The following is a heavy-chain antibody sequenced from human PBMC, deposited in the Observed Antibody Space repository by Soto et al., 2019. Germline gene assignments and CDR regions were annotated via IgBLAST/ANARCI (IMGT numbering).Heavy chain of an antibody. CDR2: IYYSGST. J-gene: IGHJ5*02. D-gene: IGHD3-10*01. CDR1: GGSISSSSYY. CDR3: ARHGRRSGIATITMVRGVIS. Sequence: SETLSLTCTVSGGSISSSSYYWGWIRQPPGKGLEWIGSIYYSGSTYYNPSLKSRVTISVDTSKNQFSLKLSSVTAADTAVYYCARHGRRSGIATITMVRGVISWGQGTLVTVSS. V-gene: IGHV4-39*01.